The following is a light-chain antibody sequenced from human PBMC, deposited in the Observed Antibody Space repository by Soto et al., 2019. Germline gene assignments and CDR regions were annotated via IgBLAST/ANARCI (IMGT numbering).Light chain of an antibody. V-gene: IGKV3-20*01. CDR2: GAS. CDR1: QSVSSSY. CDR3: QHFGGTTFT. Sequence: PGEGATLSCRASQSVSSSYIAWYQQRPGQTPSLLIYGASTRATGIPERFSGSGSGTHFTLTISRLEPGDFAVYYCQHFGGTTFTFGQGTRLEIK. J-gene: IGKJ5*01.